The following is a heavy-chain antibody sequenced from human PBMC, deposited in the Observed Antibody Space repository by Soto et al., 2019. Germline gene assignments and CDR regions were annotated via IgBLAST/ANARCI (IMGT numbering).Heavy chain of an antibody. CDR2: INHSGST. CDR1: GGSFSGYY. V-gene: IGHV4-34*01. Sequence: LETLSLTCAVYGGSFSGYYWSWIRQPPGKGLGWIGEINHSGSTNYNPSLKSRVTISVDTSKNQFSLKLSSVTAAGTAVYYCARAYCSGGSCPLRYWGQGTLVTVSS. D-gene: IGHD2-15*01. J-gene: IGHJ4*02. CDR3: ARAYCSGGSCPLRY.